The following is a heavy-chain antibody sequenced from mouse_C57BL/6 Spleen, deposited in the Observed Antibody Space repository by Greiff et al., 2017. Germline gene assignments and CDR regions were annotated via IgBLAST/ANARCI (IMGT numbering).Heavy chain of an antibody. CDR2: INPYNGDT. Sequence: VQLKQSGPELVKPGDSVKISCKASGYSFTSYFMNWVMPSHGKSLEWIGRINPYNGDTFYNQKFKGKATLTVDKSSSTAHMELRSLTSEDSAVYYGAREGELSLAWFADWGQGTLVSVSA. D-gene: IGHD1-1*01. CDR3: AREGELSLAWFAD. V-gene: IGHV1-20*01. CDR1: GYSFTSYF. J-gene: IGHJ3*01.